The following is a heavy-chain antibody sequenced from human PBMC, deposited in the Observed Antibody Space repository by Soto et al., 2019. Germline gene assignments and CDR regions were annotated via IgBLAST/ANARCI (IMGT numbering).Heavy chain of an antibody. CDR1: GFTFSSYA. V-gene: IGHV3-30-3*01. J-gene: IGHJ6*02. CDR2: ISYDGSNK. CDR3: ARESKGIVVVPALDV. D-gene: IGHD2-2*01. Sequence: GGSLRLSCAASGFTFSSYAMHWVRQAPGKGLEWVAVISYDGSNKYYADSVKGRFTISRDNSKNTLYLQMNSLRAEDTAVYYCARESKGIVVVPALDVWGQGTTVTVSS.